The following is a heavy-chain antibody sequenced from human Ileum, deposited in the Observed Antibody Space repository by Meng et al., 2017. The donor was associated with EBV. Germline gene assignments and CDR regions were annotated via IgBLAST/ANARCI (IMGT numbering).Heavy chain of an antibody. CDR2: VNYNGDS. Sequence: QVQLKQAGPGLCRPSETLSLTCTVSGASVTSSGYYWSWLRQSPGKGLEWLGYVNYNGDSTYNPSLKSRVTIFIDTSKKQFYLNLTSATAADTAIYYCARDLRVGGAFDYWGQGTLVTVSS. V-gene: IGHV4-61*08. D-gene: IGHD1-26*01. J-gene: IGHJ4*02. CDR1: GASVTSSGYY. CDR3: ARDLRVGGAFDY.